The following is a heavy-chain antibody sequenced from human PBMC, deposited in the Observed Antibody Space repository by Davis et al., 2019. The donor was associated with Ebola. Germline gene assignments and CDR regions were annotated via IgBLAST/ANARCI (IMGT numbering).Heavy chain of an antibody. D-gene: IGHD2-2*01. CDR2: ISWNSGSI. V-gene: IGHV3-9*01. CDR1: GFTFSNYW. CDR3: AKETYCSSTSCRYGMDV. J-gene: IGHJ6*02. Sequence: PGGSLRLSCAASGFTFSNYWMSWVRQSPGKGLEWVSGISWNSGSIGYADSVKGRFTISRDNAKNSLYLQMNSLRAEDTALYYCAKETYCSSTSCRYGMDVWGQGTTVTVSS.